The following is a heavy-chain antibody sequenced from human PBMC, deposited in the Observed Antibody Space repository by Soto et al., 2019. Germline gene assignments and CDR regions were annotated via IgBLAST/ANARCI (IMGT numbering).Heavy chain of an antibody. V-gene: IGHV4-59*01. CDR3: AREQYNWKI. D-gene: IGHD1-20*01. CDR2: VFHTGNT. J-gene: IGHJ4*02. CDR1: GDSIRSYY. Sequence: SLTCSISGDSIRSYYWTWIRQPPGKGLQWIGYVFHTGNTNYNPSLKSRVTISEDAYKNQVSLRLTSVTAADTAVYFCAREQYNWKIWGQGTLVTVSS.